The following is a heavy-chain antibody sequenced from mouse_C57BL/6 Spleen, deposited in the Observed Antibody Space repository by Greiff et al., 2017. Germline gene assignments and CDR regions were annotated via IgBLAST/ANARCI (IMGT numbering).Heavy chain of an antibody. V-gene: IGHV1-82*01. CDR3: ARWSGGTQRDY. CDR1: GYAFSSSW. CDR2: IYPGDGDT. D-gene: IGHD2-14*01. Sequence: QVQLQQSGPELVKPGASVKISCKASGYAFSSSWMNWVKQRPGKGLEWIGRIYPGDGDTTYNGKFQGKATLTADKSSSTAYMQLSSLPSEDSAVYFGARWSGGTQRDYWGQGTTLTVSS. J-gene: IGHJ2*01.